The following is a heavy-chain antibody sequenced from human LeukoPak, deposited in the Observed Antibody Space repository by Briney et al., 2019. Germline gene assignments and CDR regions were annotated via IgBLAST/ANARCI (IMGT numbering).Heavy chain of an antibody. Sequence: ASVKVSCKASGYTFTSYDINWARQATGQGLEWMGWMNPNSGNTGYAQKFQGRVTMTRNTSISTTYMELSSLRSEDTAVYYCARRDYYGSGSIGWFDPWGQGTLVTVSS. J-gene: IGHJ5*02. CDR2: MNPNSGNT. CDR3: ARRDYYGSGSIGWFDP. V-gene: IGHV1-8*01. CDR1: GYTFTSYD. D-gene: IGHD3-10*01.